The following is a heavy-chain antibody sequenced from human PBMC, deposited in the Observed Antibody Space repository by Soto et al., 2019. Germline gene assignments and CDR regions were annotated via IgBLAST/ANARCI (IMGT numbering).Heavy chain of an antibody. CDR2: ISDSGGRT. J-gene: IGHJ1*01. V-gene: IGHV3-23*01. Sequence: EVQLLESGGGLVQPGGSLRLSCAASGFTFSTYAMSWVRQAPGKGLEWVSTISDSGGRTYYADSVKGRFTISRDNSKNTLYRPMHSLRAEDAAVYYCADLSYWGQGTLVTVSS. D-gene: IGHD2-2*01. CDR3: ADLSY. CDR1: GFTFSTYA.